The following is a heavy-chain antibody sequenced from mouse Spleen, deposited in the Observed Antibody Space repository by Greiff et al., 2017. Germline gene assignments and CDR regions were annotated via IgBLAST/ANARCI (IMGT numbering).Heavy chain of an antibody. CDR1: GFSLTGYG. Sequence: VKLMESGPGLVAPSQSLSITCTVSGFSLTGYGVNWVRQPPGKGLEWLGMIWGDGSTDYNSALKSRLSISKDNSKSQVFLKMNSLQTDDTARYYCARRYYRYDGYFDVWGAGTTVTVSS. V-gene: IGHV2-6-7*01. J-gene: IGHJ1*01. D-gene: IGHD2-14*01. CDR2: IWGDGST. CDR3: ARRYYRYDGYFDV.